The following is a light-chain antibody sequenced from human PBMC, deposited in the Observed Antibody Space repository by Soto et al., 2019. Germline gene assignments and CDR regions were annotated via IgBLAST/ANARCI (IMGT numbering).Light chain of an antibody. CDR2: GAS. CDR3: PQYNNWPPIT. Sequence: EIVMTQSPATLSVSPGERATLSCRASQSVSGNLAWYQQNPGQAPRLLIYGASTRATGIPARFSGSGSGTEFILTISSLQSEDFAVYYCPQYNNWPPITFGQGTRLEIK. CDR1: QSVSGN. J-gene: IGKJ5*01. V-gene: IGKV3-15*01.